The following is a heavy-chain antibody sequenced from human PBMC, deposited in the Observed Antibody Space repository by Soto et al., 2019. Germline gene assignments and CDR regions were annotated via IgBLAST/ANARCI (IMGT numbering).Heavy chain of an antibody. CDR1: GFTFSSYA. D-gene: IGHD2-15*01. CDR3: AKSGYCSGGSCYSFPTDYYYYMDV. Sequence: GGSLRLSCAASGFTFSSYAMSWVRQAPGKGLEWVSAISGSGGSTYYADSVKGRFTISRDNSKNTLYLQMNSLRAEDTAVYYCAKSGYCSGGSCYSFPTDYYYYMDVWGKGTTVTVSS. CDR2: ISGSGGST. V-gene: IGHV3-23*01. J-gene: IGHJ6*03.